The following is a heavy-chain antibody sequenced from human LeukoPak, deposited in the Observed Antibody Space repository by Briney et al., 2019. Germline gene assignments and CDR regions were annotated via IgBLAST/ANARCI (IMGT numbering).Heavy chain of an antibody. V-gene: IGHV3-30*02. Sequence: GGSLRLSCAASGFTLSSYGIHWVRQAPGKGLEWVAFIRYDGSNKYYADSAKGRFTISRDNSKNTLYLQMNSLRAEDTAVYYCAKARSYYDSSGYDYWGQGTLVTVSS. CDR2: IRYDGSNK. CDR3: AKARSYYDSSGYDY. J-gene: IGHJ4*02. D-gene: IGHD3-22*01. CDR1: GFTLSSYG.